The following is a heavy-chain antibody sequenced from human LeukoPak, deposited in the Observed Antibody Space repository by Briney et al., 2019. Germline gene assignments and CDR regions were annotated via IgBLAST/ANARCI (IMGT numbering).Heavy chain of an antibody. CDR1: GDSISSGDYY. CDR3: ARGPYSYDNSGAFYI. V-gene: IGHV4-61*02. Sequence: SETLSLTCTVSGDSISSGDYYWSWIRQPAGKGLEWIGRISSSGSTNYNPSLKSRVTISVDTSKNQFSLKLSSVTSADTAVYFCARGPYSYDNSGAFYIWGQGTMVTFSS. CDR2: ISSSGST. D-gene: IGHD3-22*01. J-gene: IGHJ3*02.